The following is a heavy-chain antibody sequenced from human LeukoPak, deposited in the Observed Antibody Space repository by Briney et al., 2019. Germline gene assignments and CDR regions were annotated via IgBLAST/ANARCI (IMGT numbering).Heavy chain of an antibody. Sequence: PGGSLRLSCAASGYTFSSFSINWVRQAPGKGLEWVSSISVRSNYIYYADSVRGRFTISRDDARDSLYLQMNSLRAEDTAVYYCVRLRRNSDTSGYYYYYDLWGQGTLVTVSS. CDR1: GYTFSSFS. J-gene: IGHJ4*02. D-gene: IGHD3-22*01. CDR2: ISVRSNYI. V-gene: IGHV3-21*01. CDR3: VRLRRNSDTSGYYYYYDL.